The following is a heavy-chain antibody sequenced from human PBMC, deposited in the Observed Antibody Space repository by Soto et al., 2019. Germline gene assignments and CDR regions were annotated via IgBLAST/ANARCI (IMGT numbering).Heavy chain of an antibody. D-gene: IGHD2-15*01. CDR3: ARVYHSGHCSGGSCHGFRWFDP. CDR1: GYTFTSYA. J-gene: IGHJ5*02. CDR2: INAGNGNT. Sequence: EASVKVSCKASGYTFTSYAMHWVRQAPGQRLEWMGWINAGNGNTKYSQKFQGRVTITRDTSASTAYMELSSVTAADTAVYYCARVYHSGHCSGGSCHGFRWFDPWGQGTLVTVSS. V-gene: IGHV1-3*01.